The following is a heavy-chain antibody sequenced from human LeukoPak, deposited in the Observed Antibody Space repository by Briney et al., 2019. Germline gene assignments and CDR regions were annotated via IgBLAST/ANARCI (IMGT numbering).Heavy chain of an antibody. D-gene: IGHD4-17*01. CDR3: ARGLTVTPWAYYYYMDV. CDR1: GGTFSSYA. J-gene: IGHJ6*03. CDR2: IIPIFGTA. V-gene: IGHV1-69*06. Sequence: ASVKVSCKASGGTFSSYAISWVRQAPGQGLEWMGGIIPIFGTANYAQKFQGRVTITADKSTSTAYMELSSLRSEDTAVYYCARGLTVTPWAYYYYMDVWGKGTTVTVSS.